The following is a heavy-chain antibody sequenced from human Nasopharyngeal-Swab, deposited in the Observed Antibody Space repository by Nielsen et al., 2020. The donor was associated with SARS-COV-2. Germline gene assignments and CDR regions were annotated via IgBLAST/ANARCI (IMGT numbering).Heavy chain of an antibody. D-gene: IGHD3-10*01. J-gene: IGHJ4*02. CDR1: GGSISSGGYY. CDR3: AAFTSGRRFLNDY. Sequence: SCTVSGGSISSGGYYWSWIRPHPGKGLEWIGYIYYSGSTYYNPSLKSRVTISVDTSKNQFSLKLSSVTAADTAVYYCAAFTSGRRFLNDYWGQGTLVTVSS. V-gene: IGHV4-31*02. CDR2: IYYSGST.